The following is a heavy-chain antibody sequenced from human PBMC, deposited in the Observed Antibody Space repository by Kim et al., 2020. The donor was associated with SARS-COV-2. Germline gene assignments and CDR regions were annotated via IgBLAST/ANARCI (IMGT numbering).Heavy chain of an antibody. Sequence: YGGSTNYNPSLKSRVTISVDTSKNQFSLKLSSVTAADTAVYYCASHRGYYWGQGTLVTVSS. CDR3: ASHRGYY. J-gene: IGHJ4*02. D-gene: IGHD3-10*01. V-gene: IGHV4-59*08. CDR2: YGGST.